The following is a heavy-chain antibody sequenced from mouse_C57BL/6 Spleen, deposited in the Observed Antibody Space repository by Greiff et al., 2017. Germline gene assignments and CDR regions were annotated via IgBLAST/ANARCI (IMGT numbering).Heavy chain of an antibody. CDR2: IYPRSGNT. CDR1: GYTFTSYG. J-gene: IGHJ4*01. Sequence: VQLQQSGAELARPGASVKLSCKASGYTFTSYGISWVKQRTGQGLEWIGEIYPRSGNTYYNEKFKGKGTLTEDKSSSTAYMELRSLTSEDSAVYFCARGEDSYDDYAMDYWGQGTSVTVSS. D-gene: IGHD2-12*01. CDR3: ARGEDSYDDYAMDY. V-gene: IGHV1-81*01.